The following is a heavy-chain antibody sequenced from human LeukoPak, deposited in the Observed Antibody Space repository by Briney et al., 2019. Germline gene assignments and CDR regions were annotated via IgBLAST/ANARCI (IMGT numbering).Heavy chain of an antibody. V-gene: IGHV4-39*01. D-gene: IGHD3-22*01. CDR3: ARNYDSSGYYLLFDY. CDR2: IYYSGST. Sequence: SETLSLTCTVSGGSISSSSYYWGWIRQPPGKGLEWIGSIYYSGSTYYNPSLKSRVTISVDTSKNQFSLKLSSVSAADTAVYYCARNYDSSGYYLLFDYWGQGTLVTVSS. J-gene: IGHJ4*02. CDR1: GGSISSSSYY.